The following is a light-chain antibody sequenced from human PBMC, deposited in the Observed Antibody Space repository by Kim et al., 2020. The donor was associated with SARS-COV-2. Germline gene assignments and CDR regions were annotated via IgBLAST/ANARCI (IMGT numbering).Light chain of an antibody. Sequence: ALAKTVSITGQGDILRRYHASWYKQKQREAPVLVIYGKDSRASGVPDRFSGSSSGDKTSLTITGAQAEDEADYYCNTRVGSGDHYVFGPGTKVTVL. V-gene: IGLV3-19*01. CDR1: ILRRYH. CDR3: NTRVGSGDHYV. J-gene: IGLJ1*01. CDR2: GKD.